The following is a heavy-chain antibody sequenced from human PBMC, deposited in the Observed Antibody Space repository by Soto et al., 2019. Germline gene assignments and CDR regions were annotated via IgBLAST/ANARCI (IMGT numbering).Heavy chain of an antibody. D-gene: IGHD3-22*01. Sequence: QLQLAQSGADVKKAGSSVKVSCKASGGTLSNSAFSWVRQAPGQGLEWMGGIIPVFGIVNYAQKFQDRVTITADESTSTAYMELRSLRSEVTAVYFCATGRIVVVGSRAYYGMDVWGQGTTVTV. V-gene: IGHV1-69*19. CDR2: IIPVFGIV. J-gene: IGHJ6*02. CDR3: ATGRIVVVGSRAYYGMDV. CDR1: GGTLSNSA.